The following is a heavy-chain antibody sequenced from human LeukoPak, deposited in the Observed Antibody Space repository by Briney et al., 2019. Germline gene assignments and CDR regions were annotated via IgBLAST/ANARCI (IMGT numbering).Heavy chain of an antibody. CDR1: GGTFSSYA. D-gene: IGHD3-10*01. CDR3: ARGVSRGYYGSGSYAWFDP. V-gene: IGHV1-69*13. CDR2: IIPIFGTA. J-gene: IGHJ5*02. Sequence: ASVKVSCKASGGTFSSYAISWVRQAPGQGLEWMGGIIPIFGTANYAQKFQGRVTITADESTSTAYMELSSLRSEDAAVYYCARGVSRGYYGSGSYAWFDPWGQGTLVTVSS.